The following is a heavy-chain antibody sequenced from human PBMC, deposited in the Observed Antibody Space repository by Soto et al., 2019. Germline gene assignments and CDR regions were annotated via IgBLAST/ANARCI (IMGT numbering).Heavy chain of an antibody. V-gene: IGHV3-30*18. CDR2: ISYDGSNK. D-gene: IGHD2-21*02. Sequence: GGSLRLSCAASGFTFSSYGMHWVRQAPGKGLEWVAVISYDGSNKYYADSVKGRFTISRDNSKNTLYLQMNSLRAEDTAVYYCAKDIVAGDCGGDCVFDYWGQGTLVTVSS. CDR3: AKDIVAGDCGGDCVFDY. J-gene: IGHJ4*02. CDR1: GFTFSSYG.